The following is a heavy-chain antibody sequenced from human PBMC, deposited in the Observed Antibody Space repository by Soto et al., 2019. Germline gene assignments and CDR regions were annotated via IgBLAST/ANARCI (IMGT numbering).Heavy chain of an antibody. CDR3: ARDPPFSGILRGTPLMDV. D-gene: IGHD4-17*01. J-gene: IGHJ6*02. Sequence: ASVKVSCKASGYSFTTHGISGVRRAPGHGPEWMGWISAYNGDTHYVQRFQGRLTMTTDTSTSTAYMELRSLTSDDTAVYYCARDPPFSGILRGTPLMDVWGQGTTVTVSS. CDR2: ISAYNGDT. V-gene: IGHV1-18*04. CDR1: GYSFTTHG.